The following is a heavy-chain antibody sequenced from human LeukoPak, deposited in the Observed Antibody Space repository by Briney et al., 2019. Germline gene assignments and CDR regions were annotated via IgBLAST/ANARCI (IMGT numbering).Heavy chain of an antibody. Sequence: SETLSLTCTVSGGSISSYYWSWIRQPAGKGLEWIGRIYTSGSTNYNPSLKSRVTMSLDTSTNQFSLMLSSVTAADTAVYYCARDGGYDILTGYYTGYFDYWGQGTLVTVSS. CDR3: ARDGGYDILTGYYTGYFDY. J-gene: IGHJ4*02. V-gene: IGHV4-4*07. D-gene: IGHD3-9*01. CDR2: IYTSGST. CDR1: GGSISSYY.